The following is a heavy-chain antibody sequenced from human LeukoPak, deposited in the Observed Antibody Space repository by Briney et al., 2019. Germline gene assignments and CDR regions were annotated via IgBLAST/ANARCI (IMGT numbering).Heavy chain of an antibody. CDR1: GFTFSSYG. V-gene: IGHV3-30*02. CDR3: AKTSSYSNYVHAFDI. Sequence: PGGSLRLSCAASGFTFSSYGMHWVRQAPGKGLEWVAFIRYDGSNKYYADSVKGRFTISRDNSKNTLYLQMNSLRAEDTAVYYCAKTSSYSNYVHAFDIWGQGTMVTVSP. CDR2: IRYDGSNK. D-gene: IGHD4-11*01. J-gene: IGHJ3*02.